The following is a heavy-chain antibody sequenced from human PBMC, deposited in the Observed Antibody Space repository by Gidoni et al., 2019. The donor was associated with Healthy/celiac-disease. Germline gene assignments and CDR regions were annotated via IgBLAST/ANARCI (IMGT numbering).Heavy chain of an antibody. D-gene: IGHD2-2*01. CDR3: ARDRNCSSTSCYPYYYYGMDV. CDR1: GFTFHCYR. J-gene: IGHJ6*02. Sequence: EVQLVESGGGLVQPGGSLGHSCAAFGFTFHCYRLYWVRQAPGKGLELVSYISRSSSTIYYADSVKGRFTISRDNAKNSLYLQMNSLRAEDTAVYYCARDRNCSSTSCYPYYYYGMDVWGQGTTVTVSS. CDR2: ISRSSSTI. V-gene: IGHV3-48*01.